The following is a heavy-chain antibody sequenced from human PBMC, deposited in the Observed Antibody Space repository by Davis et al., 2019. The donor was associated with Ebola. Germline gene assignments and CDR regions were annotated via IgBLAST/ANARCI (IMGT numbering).Heavy chain of an antibody. CDR1: GFTFSSYA. D-gene: IGHD1-26*01. J-gene: IGHJ4*02. Sequence: GESLKISCAASGFTFSSYAMHWVRQAPGKGLEWVAVISYDGSNQYYADSVKGRFTISRDNSKNTLYLQMNSLRAEDTAVYYCARDSGEWELLGGFDYWGQGTLVTVSS. V-gene: IGHV3-30*04. CDR3: ARDSGEWELLGGFDY. CDR2: ISYDGSNQ.